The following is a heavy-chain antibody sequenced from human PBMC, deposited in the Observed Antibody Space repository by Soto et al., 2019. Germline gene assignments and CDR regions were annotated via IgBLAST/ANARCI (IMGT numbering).Heavy chain of an antibody. CDR1: GGSISSYY. V-gene: IGHV4-59*08. J-gene: IGHJ5*02. Sequence: QVQLQESGPGLVKPSETLSLTCTVSGGSISSYYWNWIRQPPGKGLEWIGHIYYSGSTNYNPSLKRRVTLSVDTPNNQFSLKVDSVTAADTAMYYCARRGERGWFGLWGQGTLVTVSS. CDR2: IYYSGST. D-gene: IGHD3-10*01. CDR3: ARRGERGWFGL.